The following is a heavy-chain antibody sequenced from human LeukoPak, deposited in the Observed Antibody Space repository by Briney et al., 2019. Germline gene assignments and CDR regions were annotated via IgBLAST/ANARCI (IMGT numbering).Heavy chain of an antibody. CDR3: VRHYYYDSSGYLV. D-gene: IGHD3-22*01. J-gene: IGHJ4*02. Sequence: GGSLRLSCAASGFTVSSNYMSWVRQAPGKGLEWVSVIYSGGSTYYADSVKGRFTISRDNAKNSLYLQMNSLRAEDTAVYYCVRHYYYDSSGYLVWGQGTLVTVSS. CDR1: GFTVSSNY. CDR2: IYSGGST. V-gene: IGHV3-66*01.